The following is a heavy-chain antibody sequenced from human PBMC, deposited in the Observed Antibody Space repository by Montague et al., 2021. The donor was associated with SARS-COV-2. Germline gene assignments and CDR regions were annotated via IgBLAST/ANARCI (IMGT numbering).Heavy chain of an antibody. Sequence: SETLSLTCAVHGGSFSTYSWNWIRQPPGEGLEWIGEIHHGGSTNYNPSLKSRVTISADTSKNQFSLKLTSVAAADTAVSYCARLGDGVVPSPILGVGPYYSYYYMDVWGKGTTVTVSS. CDR2: IHHGGST. J-gene: IGHJ6*03. V-gene: IGHV4-34*01. CDR3: ARLGDGVVPSPILGVGPYYSYYYMDV. CDR1: GGSFSTYS. D-gene: IGHD3-10*01.